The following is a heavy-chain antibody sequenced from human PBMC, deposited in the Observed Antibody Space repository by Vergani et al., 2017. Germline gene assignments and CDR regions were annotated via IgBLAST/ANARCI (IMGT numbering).Heavy chain of an antibody. J-gene: IGHJ4*02. V-gene: IGHV4-34*01. Sequence: QVQLQQWGAGLLKPSETLSLTCAVSGGSFSGYYWSWIRQPPGKGLEWIGEINHSGSTNYNPSLKSRVTISVDTSKNQFSLKLSSVTAADTAVYYCARGPMITFGGVPEVRFDYWGQGTLVTVSS. CDR1: GGSFSGYY. CDR2: INHSGST. CDR3: ARGPMITFGGVPEVRFDY. D-gene: IGHD3-16*01.